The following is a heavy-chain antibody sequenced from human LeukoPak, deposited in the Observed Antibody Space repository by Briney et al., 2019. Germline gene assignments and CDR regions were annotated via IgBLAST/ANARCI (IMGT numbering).Heavy chain of an antibody. CDR3: ARDLGSNYVYFDY. D-gene: IGHD1-26*01. V-gene: IGHV4-4*07. CDR1: GGSISSHY. Sequence: SETLSLTCTVSGGSISSHYWSWLRQPAGKGLEYIGRIHTSGITNYNPSLKSRVTMSGDTSKNQFYPNLRSVTAADTAVYYCARDLGSNYVYFDYWGQGSLVTVSS. CDR2: IHTSGIT. J-gene: IGHJ4*02.